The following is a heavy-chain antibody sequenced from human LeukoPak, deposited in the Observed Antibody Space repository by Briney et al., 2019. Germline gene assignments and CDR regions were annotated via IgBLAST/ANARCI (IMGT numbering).Heavy chain of an antibody. V-gene: IGHV3-21*01. D-gene: IGHD2-21*02. Sequence: GGSLRLLCAASGFTFSSYNMNWGRHASGKGLEFFSSISSGSSYIYYADSVKGRFTISRDNAKNSLYLQMNSLRAEDTAVYYCARDQYLAYCGGDCYSGQFDYWGQGILVTVSS. CDR1: GFTFSSYN. CDR2: ISSGSSYI. J-gene: IGHJ4*02. CDR3: ARDQYLAYCGGDCYSGQFDY.